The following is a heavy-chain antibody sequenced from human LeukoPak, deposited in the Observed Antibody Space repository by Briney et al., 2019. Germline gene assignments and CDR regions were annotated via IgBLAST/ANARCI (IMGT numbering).Heavy chain of an antibody. CDR1: CGSISSYY. D-gene: IGHD5-12*01. CDR2: IYYSGST. J-gene: IGHJ4*02. CDR3: ARLSIVATITGFDY. Sequence: PSETLSLTCTVSCGSISSYYWSWIRQPPGKGLEWIGYIYYSGSTNYNPSLKSRVTISVDTSKNQFSLKLSSVTAADTAVYYCARLSIVATITGFDYWGQGTLVTVSS. V-gene: IGHV4-59*08.